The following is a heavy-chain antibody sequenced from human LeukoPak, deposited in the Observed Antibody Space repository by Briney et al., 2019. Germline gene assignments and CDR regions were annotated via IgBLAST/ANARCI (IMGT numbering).Heavy chain of an antibody. CDR2: INPSGGST. CDR3: ARADYGDYVSHSY. Sequence: GASVKVSCKASGYTFTSYYMHWVRQAPGHGLEWMGIINPSGGSTSYAQKFQGRVTITRDTSTSTVYMELSSLRSEDPAVYYCARADYGDYVSHSYWGQGTLVTVSS. D-gene: IGHD4-17*01. CDR1: GYTFTSYY. V-gene: IGHV1-46*01. J-gene: IGHJ4*02.